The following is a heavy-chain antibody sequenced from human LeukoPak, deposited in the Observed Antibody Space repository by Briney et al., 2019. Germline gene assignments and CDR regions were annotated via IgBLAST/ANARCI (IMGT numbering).Heavy chain of an antibody. Sequence: GGSLRLSCAASGFTFSDYYMSWIRQAPGKGLECVSYISSSGSTIYYADSVKGRFTISRDNAKNSLYLQMNSLRAEDTAVYYCARDGLLWFGELRGRFDYWGQGTLVTVSS. CDR3: ARDGLLWFGELRGRFDY. CDR2: ISSSGSTI. J-gene: IGHJ4*02. D-gene: IGHD3-10*01. CDR1: GFTFSDYY. V-gene: IGHV3-11*04.